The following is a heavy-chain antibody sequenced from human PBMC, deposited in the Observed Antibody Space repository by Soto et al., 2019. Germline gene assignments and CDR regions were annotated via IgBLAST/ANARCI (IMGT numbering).Heavy chain of an antibody. CDR3: AHRVLRTVFGLVTTAAIYFDF. Sequence: QITLNETGPTQVKPRQTLTLTCTFSGFSLTTSVVGVGWIRQSPGKAPEWLAFIYWDDDKRYSPSLKSRLTITKDTSKNQVVLTMADLDPADTATYFCAHRVLRTVFGLVTTAAIYFDFWGQGTPVAVS. CDR2: IYWDDDK. J-gene: IGHJ4*02. D-gene: IGHD3-3*01. CDR1: GFSLTTSVVG. V-gene: IGHV2-5*02.